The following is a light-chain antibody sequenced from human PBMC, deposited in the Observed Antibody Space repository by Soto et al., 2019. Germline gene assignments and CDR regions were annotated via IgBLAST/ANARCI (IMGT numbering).Light chain of an antibody. CDR3: QSYNDWPFA. J-gene: IGKJ2*01. CDR1: ESLFGF. Sequence: EIVLTQSPATPSVSPGDRVTLSCRASESLFGFLAWYQQKPGQAPRLLIYGVSTRATGIPARFSGGGSATDFTLTISSLQSEDSAVYFCQSYNDWPFASGLGTRLEI. CDR2: GVS. V-gene: IGKV3-15*01.